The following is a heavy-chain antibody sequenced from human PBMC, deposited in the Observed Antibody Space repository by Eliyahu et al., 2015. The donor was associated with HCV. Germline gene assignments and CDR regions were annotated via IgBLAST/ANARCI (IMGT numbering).Heavy chain of an antibody. J-gene: IGHJ4*02. CDR1: GFTVSSNY. CDR2: IYSGGNT. D-gene: IGHD3-22*01. CDR3: ARVFMGYFYDSWARGFDS. V-gene: IGHV3-66*01. Sequence: EVQLVESGGGLVQPGGSLRLSCAASGFTVSSNYMSWVRQAPGKGLEWVSLIYSGGNTYYADSVKGRFTISRDNSKNTLYLQMNSLRAEDTAVYYCARVFMGYFYDSWARGFDSWGQGTLVTVSS.